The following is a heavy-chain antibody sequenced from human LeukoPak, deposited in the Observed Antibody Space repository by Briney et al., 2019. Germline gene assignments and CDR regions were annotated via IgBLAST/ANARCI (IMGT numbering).Heavy chain of an antibody. CDR2: IYYSGST. Sequence: PSETLSLTCTVSGGSISSSSYYWGRIRQPSGEGLEWIASIYYSGSTYYNPSLKSRVTISVDTSKNQFSLKLRSVTAADAAVYYCARLEHDYGDPGYVFDIWGPGTMVTVSS. D-gene: IGHD4-17*01. J-gene: IGHJ3*02. V-gene: IGHV4-39*07. CDR3: ARLEHDYGDPGYVFDI. CDR1: GGSISSSSYY.